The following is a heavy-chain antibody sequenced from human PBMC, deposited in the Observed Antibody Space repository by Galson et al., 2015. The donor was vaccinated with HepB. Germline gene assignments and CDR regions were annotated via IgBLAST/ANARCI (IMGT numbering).Heavy chain of an antibody. Sequence: CAISGDSVSSNSAARNWIRQSPSRGLEWLGRTYYRSKWYNDYAVSVKSRITINPDTSKNQFSLQLNSVTPEDTAVYYCAREGYSGYDSPYYYYGMDVWGQGTTVTASS. CDR1: GDSVSSNSAA. D-gene: IGHD5-12*01. CDR2: TYYRSKWYN. V-gene: IGHV6-1*01. J-gene: IGHJ6*02. CDR3: AREGYSGYDSPYYYYGMDV.